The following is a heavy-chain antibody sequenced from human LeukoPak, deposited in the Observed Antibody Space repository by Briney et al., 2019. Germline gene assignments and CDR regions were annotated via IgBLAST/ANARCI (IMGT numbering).Heavy chain of an antibody. V-gene: IGHV3-7*01. J-gene: IGHJ4*02. CDR3: ARGYSGYDWLFDY. Sequence: GGSLRLSCAASGFLFSDYWMDWVRQAPGKGLEWVANIKQDGSEKYYVDSVKGRFTISRDNAKNSLYLQMNSLRAEDTAVYYCARGYSGYDWLFDYWGQGTLVTVSS. CDR1: GFLFSDYW. D-gene: IGHD5-12*01. CDR2: IKQDGSEK.